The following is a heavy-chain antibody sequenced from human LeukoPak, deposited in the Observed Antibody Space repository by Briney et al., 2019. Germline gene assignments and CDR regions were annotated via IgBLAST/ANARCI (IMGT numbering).Heavy chain of an antibody. Sequence: SETLSLTCTVSGGSISSSSYYWGWIRQPPGKGLELIGSIYYSGSSSYYNPSLTSRVTISVDTSKNQFSLKLSSVTAADTAVYYCARVERRSLRMVRGVPNDAFDIWGQGTMVTVSS. CDR2: IYYSGSSS. CDR1: GGSISSSSYY. V-gene: IGHV4-39*07. D-gene: IGHD3-10*01. CDR3: ARVERRSLRMVRGVPNDAFDI. J-gene: IGHJ3*02.